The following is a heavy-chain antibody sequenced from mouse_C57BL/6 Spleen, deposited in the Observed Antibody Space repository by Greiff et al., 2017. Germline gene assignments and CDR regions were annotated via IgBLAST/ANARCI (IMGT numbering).Heavy chain of an antibody. CDR2: INPYNGGT. D-gene: IGHD1-1*01. Sequence: VQLQQSGPVLVKPGASVKMSCKASGYTFTDYYMNWVKQSHGKSLEWIGVINPYNGGTSHNQKFKGKATLTVDKSSSTAYMELNSLTSEDSAVYYCARVRLLRYDNWGQGTTLTVSS. V-gene: IGHV1-19*01. J-gene: IGHJ2*01. CDR1: GYTFTDYY. CDR3: ARVRLLRYDN.